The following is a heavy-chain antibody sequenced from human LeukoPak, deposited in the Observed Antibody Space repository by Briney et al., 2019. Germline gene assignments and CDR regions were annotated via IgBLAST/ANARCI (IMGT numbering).Heavy chain of an antibody. CDR3: ARGVYIAAAQYAY. Sequence: SETLSLTCTVSGGSISSYYWSWIRQPPGKGLEWIGYIYYSGTTNYNPSLKSRVTISVDTSKNQFSLKLSSVTAVDTAVYYCARGVYIAAAQYAYWGQGTLVTVSS. CDR2: IYYSGTT. V-gene: IGHV4-59*01. J-gene: IGHJ4*02. CDR1: GGSISSYY. D-gene: IGHD6-13*01.